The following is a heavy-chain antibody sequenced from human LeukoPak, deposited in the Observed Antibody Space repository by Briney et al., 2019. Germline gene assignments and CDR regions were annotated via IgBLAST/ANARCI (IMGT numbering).Heavy chain of an antibody. J-gene: IGHJ3*01. CDR3: VKDMWADVPRHLHCSGVICKVNAFDV. Sequence: LSLTCIVSGDSVGSYYWNWIRQAPGKGLEWVSGISWNSGGVAYADSVKGRFTISRDNAKNSLYLQTNSLRAEDTALYHCVKDMWADVPRHLHCSGVICKVNAFDVWGHGTVVSVSS. D-gene: IGHD2-15*01. CDR2: ISWNSGGV. CDR1: GDSVGSYY. V-gene: IGHV3-9*01.